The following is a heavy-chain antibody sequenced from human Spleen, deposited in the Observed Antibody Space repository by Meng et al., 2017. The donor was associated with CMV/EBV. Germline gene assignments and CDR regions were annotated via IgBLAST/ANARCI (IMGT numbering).Heavy chain of an antibody. CDR2: MKPNSGNT. CDR3: ARAKGRVQWLYYFEY. CDR1: GYTFTNYD. V-gene: IGHV1-8*01. D-gene: IGHD6-19*01. Sequence: QVQLVQSGAEVKKPGASVKVSCKASGYTFTNYDINWVRQATGQGLEWMGWMKPNSGNTGYAQKLQGRVTMTRNTSISTAYMELSSLRSEDTAVYYCARAKGRVQWLYYFEYWGQGTLVTVSS. J-gene: IGHJ4*02.